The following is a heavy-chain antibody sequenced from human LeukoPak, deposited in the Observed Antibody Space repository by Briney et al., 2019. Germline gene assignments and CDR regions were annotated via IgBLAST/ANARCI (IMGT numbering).Heavy chain of an antibody. Sequence: SETLSLTCTVSDGSISSYYWSWIRQPPGKGLEWIGYIYYSGSTNYKSSLKSRVTISVDTSKNQFSLKLSSVAAADTAVYYCAKDREGTIADYFDYWGQGTLVTVSS. J-gene: IGHJ4*02. CDR1: DGSISSYY. V-gene: IGHV4-59*12. CDR3: AKDREGTIADYFDY. CDR2: IYYSGST. D-gene: IGHD1-7*01.